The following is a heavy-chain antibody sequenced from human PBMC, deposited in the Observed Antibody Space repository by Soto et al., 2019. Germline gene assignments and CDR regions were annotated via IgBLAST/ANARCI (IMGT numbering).Heavy chain of an antibody. CDR1: GFTFSSYG. CDR2: IWYDGSNK. V-gene: IGHV3-33*01. J-gene: IGHJ4*02. Sequence: PGGSLRLSCAASGFTFSSYGMHWVRQAPGKGLEWVAVIWYDGSNKYYADSVKGRFTISRDNSKNTLYLQMNSLRAEDTAVYYCARSGGPMATTTELDYWGQGTLVTVSS. D-gene: IGHD5-12*01. CDR3: ARSGGPMATTTELDY.